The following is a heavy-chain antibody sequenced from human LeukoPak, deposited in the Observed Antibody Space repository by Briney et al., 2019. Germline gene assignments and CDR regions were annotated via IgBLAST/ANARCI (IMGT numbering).Heavy chain of an antibody. J-gene: IGHJ5*02. CDR1: GGSFSGYY. Sequence: SETLSLTCAVYGGSFSGYYWSWIRQPPGKGLEWIGEINHSGSTNYNPSLKSRVTISVDTSKNQFSLKLSSVTAADTAVYYCARAAEGSGYYYQYWFDPWGQGTLVTVSS. CDR2: INHSGST. D-gene: IGHD3-22*01. V-gene: IGHV4-34*01. CDR3: ARAAEGSGYYYQYWFDP.